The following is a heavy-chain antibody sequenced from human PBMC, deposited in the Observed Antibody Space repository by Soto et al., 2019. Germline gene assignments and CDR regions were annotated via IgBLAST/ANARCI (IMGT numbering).Heavy chain of an antibody. D-gene: IGHD1-1*01. V-gene: IGHV3-33*01. CDR3: ARDHDSYFDY. Sequence: PGGSLRLSCAASGFTFSSYGMHWVRQAPGKGLEWVAVIWYDGSNKYYADSVRGRFTISRDSSKNTLYLQMNSLRAEDTAVYYCARDHDSYFDYWGQGTLVTVSS. CDR2: IWYDGSNK. J-gene: IGHJ4*02. CDR1: GFTFSSYG.